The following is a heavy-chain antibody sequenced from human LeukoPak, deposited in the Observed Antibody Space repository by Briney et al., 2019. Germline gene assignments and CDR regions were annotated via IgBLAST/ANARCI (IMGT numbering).Heavy chain of an antibody. V-gene: IGHV4-39*07. CDR1: GFTFSSYG. Sequence: GSLRLSCAASGFTFSSYGMHWVRQAPGKGLEWIGSIYYSGSTYYNPSLKSRVTISVDTSKNQFSLKLSSVTAADTAVYYCARDQSLGAYYDFWSGYRRELPIDYWGQGTLVTVSS. D-gene: IGHD3-3*01. J-gene: IGHJ4*02. CDR3: ARDQSLGAYYDFWSGYRRELPIDY. CDR2: IYYSGST.